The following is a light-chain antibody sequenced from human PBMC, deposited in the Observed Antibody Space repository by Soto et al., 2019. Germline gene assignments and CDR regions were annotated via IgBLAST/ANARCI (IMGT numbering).Light chain of an antibody. J-gene: IGKJ2*01. Sequence: EIVLTQSPGTQSLSPGERATLSCRASQSVSSSYLAWYQQKPGQAPRLLIYGASSRATGIPDRFSGSGSGTDFTLTISRLEPEDFAVYYCQQYGSSRAYTFGQGTKLEIK. V-gene: IGKV3-20*01. CDR1: QSVSSSY. CDR2: GAS. CDR3: QQYGSSRAYT.